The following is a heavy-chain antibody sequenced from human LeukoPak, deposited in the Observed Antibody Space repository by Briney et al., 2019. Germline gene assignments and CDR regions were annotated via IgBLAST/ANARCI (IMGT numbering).Heavy chain of an antibody. V-gene: IGHV1-18*01. CDR1: GYTFTSYA. CDR3: ARDFGDIVGASDY. J-gene: IGHJ4*02. Sequence: ASVKVSCKASGYTFTSYAISWLRLAPGQGLEWMGWIYPYNGNTNSVQNLQGRVTMTTDTSTSTAYIELRSLRSDDTALYYCARDFGDIVGASDYWGQGTLVTVSS. D-gene: IGHD1-26*01. CDR2: IYPYNGNT.